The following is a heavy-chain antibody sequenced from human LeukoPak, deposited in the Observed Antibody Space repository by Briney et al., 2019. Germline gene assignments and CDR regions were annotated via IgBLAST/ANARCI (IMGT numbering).Heavy chain of an antibody. V-gene: IGHV4-4*07. CDR2: IYTSGST. Sequence: TSETLSLTCTVSGGSISSYYWSWIRQPAGKGLEWIGRIYTSGSTNYNPSLKSRVTMSVDTSKNQFSLKLSSVTAADTAVYYCARVWSSSSWYGFDYWGQGTLVTVSS. J-gene: IGHJ4*02. CDR3: ARVWSSSSWYGFDY. CDR1: GGSISSYY. D-gene: IGHD6-13*01.